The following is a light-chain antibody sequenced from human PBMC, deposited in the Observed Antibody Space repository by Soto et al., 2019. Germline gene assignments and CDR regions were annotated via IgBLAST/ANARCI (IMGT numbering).Light chain of an antibody. Sequence: EIVMTQSPAILSVSPGEGATLSCRASQTVSSNVAWYQQRPGQTPSLLIYGASIRATGVPARFSGDGSGTEFTLTISGLESEDFAVYYCQQYNKWPLYSFGQATKLEI. J-gene: IGKJ2*03. V-gene: IGKV3-15*01. CDR2: GAS. CDR3: QQYNKWPLYS. CDR1: QTVSSN.